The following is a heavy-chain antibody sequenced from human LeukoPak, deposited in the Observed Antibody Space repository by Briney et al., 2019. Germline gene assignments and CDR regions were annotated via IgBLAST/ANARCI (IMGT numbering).Heavy chain of an antibody. CDR2: IYHSGST. J-gene: IGHJ4*02. CDR3: ARHPHRNWNQRFDC. CDR1: GGSISSGGYS. D-gene: IGHD1-20*01. Sequence: SETLSLTCAVSGGSISSGGYSWSWIRQPPGKGLEWIGYIYHSGSTYYNPSLKSRVTISVDTSKNQFSLKLSSVTAADTAVYYCARHPHRNWNQRFDCWGQGTLVTVSS. V-gene: IGHV4-30-2*05.